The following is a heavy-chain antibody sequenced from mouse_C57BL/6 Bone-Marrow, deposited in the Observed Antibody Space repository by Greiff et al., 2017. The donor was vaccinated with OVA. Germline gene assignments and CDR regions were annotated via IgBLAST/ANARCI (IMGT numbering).Heavy chain of an antibody. CDR3: ASYYDYDDFDY. CDR1: GYTFTSYW. CDR2: IHPNSGST. Sequence: VQLQESGAELVKPGASVKLSCKASGYTFTSYWMHWVKQRPGQGLEWIGMIHPNSGSTNYNEKFKSKATLTVDKSSSTAYMQLSSLTSEDSAVYYCASYYDYDDFDYWGQGTTLTVSS. J-gene: IGHJ2*01. V-gene: IGHV1-64*01. D-gene: IGHD2-4*01.